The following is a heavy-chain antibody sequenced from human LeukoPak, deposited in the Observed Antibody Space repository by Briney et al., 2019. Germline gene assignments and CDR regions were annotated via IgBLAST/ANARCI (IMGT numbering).Heavy chain of an antibody. CDR3: ARVGIAAARGAFDI. J-gene: IGHJ3*02. Sequence: ASVKVSCKASGYTFTGYYMHWVRQAPGQGLEWMGWINPNSGGTNYAQKFQGRVTMTRDTSISTAYMELSRLRSDDTAVYYCARVGIAAARGAFDIWGQGTMVTVSS. CDR2: INPNSGGT. D-gene: IGHD6-13*01. V-gene: IGHV1-2*02. CDR1: GYTFTGYY.